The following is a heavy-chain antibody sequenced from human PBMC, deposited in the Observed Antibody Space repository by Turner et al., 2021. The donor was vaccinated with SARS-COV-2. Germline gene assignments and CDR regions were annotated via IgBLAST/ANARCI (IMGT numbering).Heavy chain of an antibody. Sequence: QVQLVQSGAEVKKPGSAVKVSCKASGGTLSSYTISWVRQAPGQGLEWMGRIIPSLGITNYAQKCQGRVTIAADKSTSTAYMDLNSLRSEDTAVYYCASRWFGELPFDYWGQGTLVTVSS. CDR3: ASRWFGELPFDY. J-gene: IGHJ4*02. CDR1: GGTLSSYT. V-gene: IGHV1-69*02. CDR2: IIPSLGIT. D-gene: IGHD3-10*01.